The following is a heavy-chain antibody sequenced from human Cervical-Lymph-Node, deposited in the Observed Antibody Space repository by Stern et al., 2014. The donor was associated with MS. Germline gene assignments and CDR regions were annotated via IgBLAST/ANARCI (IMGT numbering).Heavy chain of an antibody. CDR2: ISFDGSNE. Sequence: QMQLVQSGGGVVQPGRSLRLSCAASGFTFSSYAMHWVRQAPGKGLEWVAAISFDGSNEYYADSVKGRFTISRDNSRHNSRNTLYLQMNSLRAEDTAVYFCARDRAFWSINRGWGDVWGQGTTVTVSS. V-gene: IGHV3-30-3*01. J-gene: IGHJ6*02. CDR3: ARDRAFWSINRGWGDV. CDR1: GFTFSSYA. D-gene: IGHD6-19*01.